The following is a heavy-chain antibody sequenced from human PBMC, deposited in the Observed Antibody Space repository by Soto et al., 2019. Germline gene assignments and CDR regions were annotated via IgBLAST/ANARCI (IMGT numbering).Heavy chain of an antibody. CDR3: AREGSSGWYVFTWFDP. CDR1: GFTFSSYG. J-gene: IGHJ5*02. V-gene: IGHV3-33*01. D-gene: IGHD6-19*01. CDR2: IWYDGSNK. Sequence: QVQLVESGGGVVQPGRSLRLSCAASGFTFSSYGMHWVRQAPGKGLEWVAVIWYDGSNKYYADSVKGRFTISRDNSKNTLYLQMNSLRAEDTAVYYCAREGSSGWYVFTWFDPWGQGTQVTVSS.